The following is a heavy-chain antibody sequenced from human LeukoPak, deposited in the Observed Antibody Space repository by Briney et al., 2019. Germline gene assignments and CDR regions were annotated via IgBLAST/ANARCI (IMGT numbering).Heavy chain of an antibody. D-gene: IGHD3-22*01. CDR2: IHNSGRT. CDR3: ARLFDNDSSGHPDTFDM. Sequence: PSETLSLTCTVSGGSINSHFWSWIRQPPGKGLEWIGYIHNSGRTKYNPSLQSRVTISLDTSESNFSLKLTSVTAADTAVYYCARLFDNDSSGHPDTFDMWGQGTVVIVSS. V-gene: IGHV4-59*11. CDR1: GGSINSHF. J-gene: IGHJ3*02.